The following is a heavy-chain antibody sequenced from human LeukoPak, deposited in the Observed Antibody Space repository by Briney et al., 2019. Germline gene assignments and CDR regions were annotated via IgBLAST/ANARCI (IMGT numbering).Heavy chain of an antibody. V-gene: IGHV1-2*02. CDR2: INPNTGGT. CDR1: GYTFSDYY. D-gene: IGHD3-10*01. CDR3: ARVRHYGSGTFLWAPSFDI. Sequence: GASVKVSCKASGYTFSDYYSHWVRQAPGQGLEWMGWINPNTGGTNYAQKFLGRVTMTRDTSISTVYMELSRLRSDDTAVYYCARVRHYGSGTFLWAPSFDIWGQGTTVTVSS. J-gene: IGHJ3*02.